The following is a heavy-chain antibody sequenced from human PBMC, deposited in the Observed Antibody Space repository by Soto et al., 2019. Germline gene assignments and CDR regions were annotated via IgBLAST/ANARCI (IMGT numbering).Heavy chain of an antibody. D-gene: IGHD5-12*01. CDR2: IYSGGTI. CDR1: GFTVTINY. CDR3: HGYGY. V-gene: IGHV3-53*01. Sequence: EVQVVESGGGLVQPGGSLRLSCAVSGFTVTINYMSWVRQAPGKGLEWVSVIYSGGTIYYADSVKGRFTISRDTSKNTLYLQMNGLRGDATAVYYCHGYGYWGQGTLVTVSS. J-gene: IGHJ4*02.